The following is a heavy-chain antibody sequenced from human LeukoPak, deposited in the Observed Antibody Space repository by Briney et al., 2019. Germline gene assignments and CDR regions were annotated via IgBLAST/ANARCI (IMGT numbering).Heavy chain of an antibody. V-gene: IGHV3-23*01. J-gene: IGHJ4*02. CDR2: ISDSGSDT. CDR3: AKRVPYSSSSVYFDY. CDR1: GFTFSNYD. D-gene: IGHD6-6*01. Sequence: GGSLRLSCTASGFTFSNYDMTWVRQAPGKGLEWVSAISDSGSDTYYADSVKGRFTISKDNSKNTLYLRMNSLRADDTAVYYCAKRVPYSSSSVYFDYWGQGTLVTVSS.